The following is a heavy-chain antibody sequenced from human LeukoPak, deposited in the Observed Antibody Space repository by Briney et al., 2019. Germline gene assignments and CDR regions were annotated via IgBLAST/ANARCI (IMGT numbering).Heavy chain of an antibody. J-gene: IGHJ6*02. CDR1: GYTFTNYG. V-gene: IGHV1-18*01. Sequence: ASVKVSCKASGYTFTNYGISWVRQAPGQGLEWMGWISGYSGSTNYAQKVQGRVAMTIDTSTSTAYMELRSLSPDDTAVYYCARRLPDHYYYYATDVWGQGTTVTVS. CDR2: ISGYSGST. D-gene: IGHD1-14*01. CDR3: ARRLPDHYYYYATDV.